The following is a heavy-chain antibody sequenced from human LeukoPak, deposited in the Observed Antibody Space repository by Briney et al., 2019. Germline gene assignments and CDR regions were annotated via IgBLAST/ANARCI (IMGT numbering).Heavy chain of an antibody. J-gene: IGHJ4*02. CDR1: GYSISSGYY. V-gene: IGHV4-38-2*01. CDR2: IYHSGST. D-gene: IGHD6-13*01. Sequence: SETLSLTCAVSGYSISSGYYWGWLRPPPGKGLEWIGSIYHSGSTYYNPSLKSRVTISVDTSKNQFSLKLSSVTAADTAVYYCARYSSSWYYFDYWGQGTLVTVSS. CDR3: ARYSSSWYYFDY.